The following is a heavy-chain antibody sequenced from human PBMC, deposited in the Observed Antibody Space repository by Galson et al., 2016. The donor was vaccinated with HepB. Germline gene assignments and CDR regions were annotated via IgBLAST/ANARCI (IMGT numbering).Heavy chain of an antibody. CDR2: IYYSGTA. V-gene: IGHV4-39*01. Sequence: SETLSLTCTVAGGSIGSSTYYWGWIRQPPGKGLEWIGSIYYSGTAYYNPSLKSRVTMFVDTSKKQFSLRLSSVTAADTAVYYCARRRWAAAGTFDYWGRGTLVTVSS. J-gene: IGHJ4*02. D-gene: IGHD6-13*01. CDR3: ARRRWAAAGTFDY. CDR1: GGSIGSSTYY.